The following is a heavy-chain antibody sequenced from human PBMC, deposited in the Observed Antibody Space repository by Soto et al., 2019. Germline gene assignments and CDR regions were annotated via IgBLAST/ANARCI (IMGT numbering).Heavy chain of an antibody. Sequence: ASVKVSCKASGYTFTTYGISWVRQAPGQGLEWMGWISPYNGTTKYAEKFQGEMTMTTDTATSTAYMDLRRLRSDDTAVYYCARDGERDTGLNFYYYLHGMDAWGQGTRVTVSS. D-gene: IGHD1-1*01. V-gene: IGHV1-18*04. J-gene: IGHJ6*02. CDR2: ISPYNGTT. CDR1: GYTFTTYG. CDR3: ARDGERDTGLNFYYYLHGMDA.